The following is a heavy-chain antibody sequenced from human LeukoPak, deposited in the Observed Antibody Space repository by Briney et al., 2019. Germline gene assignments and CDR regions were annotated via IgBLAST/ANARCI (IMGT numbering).Heavy chain of an antibody. CDR1: GGSISSSSYY. V-gene: IGHV4-39*01. J-gene: IGHJ4*02. D-gene: IGHD3-22*01. CDR3: ARVTAYDGSGYYKYYFDY. Sequence: PSETLSLTCTVSGGSISSSSYYSGWLRQPPGKGLEWFGRIYYRGSTYYNPSLKSRLTISVDTSKNQFSLKLSSVTAADTAVYYCARVTAYDGSGYYKYYFDYWGQGTLVTVSS. CDR2: IYYRGST.